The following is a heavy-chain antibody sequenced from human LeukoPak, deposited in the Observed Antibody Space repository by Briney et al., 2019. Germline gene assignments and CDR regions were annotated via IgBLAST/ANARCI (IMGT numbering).Heavy chain of an antibody. CDR1: GGSVSSGSYY. V-gene: IGHV4-61*01. CDR2: IYYSGST. J-gene: IGHJ5*02. CDR3: ARVPLDSNCGGDCYPFWWFDP. Sequence: SETLSLTCTVSGGSVSSGSYYWSWLRQPPGRGLEWIGYIYYSGSTNYNPSLKSRVTISVDTSKNQFSLKLSSVTAADTVVYYCARVPLDSNCGGDCYPFWWFDPWGQGTLVTVSS. D-gene: IGHD2-21*02.